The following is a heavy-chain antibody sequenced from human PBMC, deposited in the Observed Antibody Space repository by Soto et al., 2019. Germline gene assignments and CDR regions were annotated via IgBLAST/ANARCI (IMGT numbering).Heavy chain of an antibody. J-gene: IGHJ4*02. CDR3: ARSVEGHFDY. CDR2: ITSDTKTI. D-gene: IGHD6-19*01. V-gene: IGHV3-48*02. CDR1: GFTFSVYS. Sequence: EVQLVESGGDLVQRGGSLRLSCVASGFTFSVYSINWVRQAPGKGLEWFSYITSDTKTIKYADSVKGRFTISRDNAKNSVYLQMNSLRDEDTDVYYCARSVEGHFDYWGQGTVVTVSS.